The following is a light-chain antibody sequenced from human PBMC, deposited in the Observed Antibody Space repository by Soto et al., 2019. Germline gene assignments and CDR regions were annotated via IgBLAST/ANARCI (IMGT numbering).Light chain of an antibody. CDR3: QQYGGSPQT. CDR2: GAS. V-gene: IGKV3-20*01. Sequence: EIVLTQSPGTLSLSPGERATLSCRACQSVSNYLAWYQHKPGQAPRLLIYGASSRATGIPDRFSGSGSETDFTLTISRLEPEDFAVYCCQQYGGSPQTFGQGTKVDIK. J-gene: IGKJ1*01. CDR1: QSVSNY.